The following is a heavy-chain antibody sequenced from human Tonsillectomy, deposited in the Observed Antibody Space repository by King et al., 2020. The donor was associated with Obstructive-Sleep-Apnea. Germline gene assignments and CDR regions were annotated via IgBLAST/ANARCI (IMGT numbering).Heavy chain of an antibody. D-gene: IGHD6-19*01. V-gene: IGHV4-39*07. CDR2: IYYSGST. J-gene: IGHJ4*02. CDR1: GDSISSGTYF. Sequence: LQLQESGPGLVKPSETLPLTCTVSGDSISSGTYFLGWIRQPPGKGLEWIGSIYYSGSTYYSPSLKSRFSISVVTYQHHFSLKLASGTAADTAIYYCARGLEQWSTFDYWGQGTLVTVSS. CDR3: ARGLEQWSTFDY.